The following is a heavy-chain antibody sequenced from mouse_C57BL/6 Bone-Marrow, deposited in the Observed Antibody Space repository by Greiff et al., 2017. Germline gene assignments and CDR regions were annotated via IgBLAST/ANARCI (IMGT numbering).Heavy chain of an antibody. CDR1: GYTFTSYW. Sequence: VQLQQPGAELVKPGASVKLSCKASGYTFTSYWMHWVKQRPGQGLEWIGMIHPNSGSTNYNEKFKSKATLTVDKSSSTAYMQLSSLTSEDSAVYYRARRYYGSSPYYAMDYWGQGTSVTVSA. CDR3: ARRYYGSSPYYAMDY. J-gene: IGHJ4*01. D-gene: IGHD1-1*01. V-gene: IGHV1-64*01. CDR2: IHPNSGST.